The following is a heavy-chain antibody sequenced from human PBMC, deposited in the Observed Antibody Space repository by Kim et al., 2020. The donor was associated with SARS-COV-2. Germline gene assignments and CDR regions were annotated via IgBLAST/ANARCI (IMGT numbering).Heavy chain of an antibody. CDR2: LSGSGGTT. V-gene: IGHV3-23*01. Sequence: GGSLRLSCAASGFTFSSYAMSWVRQAPGKGLEWVSGLSGSGGTTLYADSVNGRFTISRDNSKNTLYLQMDSLRPEDTAVYYCAKDWTSGYGGLNCFDYWGQGTLVTVSS. CDR3: AKDWTSGYGGLNCFDY. J-gene: IGHJ4*02. D-gene: IGHD3-22*01. CDR1: GFTFSSYA.